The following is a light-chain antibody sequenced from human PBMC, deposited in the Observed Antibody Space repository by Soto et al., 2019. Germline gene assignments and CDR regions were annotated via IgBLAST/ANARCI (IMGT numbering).Light chain of an antibody. CDR1: QDINTY. J-gene: IGKJ5*01. Sequence: DIQLTQSPSFLSASVGDRVTITCRASQDINTYLAWYQQKPGKAPKLLIFAASTLQNGVPSRFSGSGSGTEYTVTITSLQPEDFATYYCQQRKTYPITFGQGTRLEIK. CDR2: AAS. CDR3: QQRKTYPIT. V-gene: IGKV1-9*01.